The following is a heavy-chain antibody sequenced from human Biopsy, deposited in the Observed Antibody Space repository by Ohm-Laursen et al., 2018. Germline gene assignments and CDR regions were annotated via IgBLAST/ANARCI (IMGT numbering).Heavy chain of an antibody. CDR2: ISNSGNT. J-gene: IGHJ2*01. CDR3: ARHAPSYSGSYWRYFDL. Sequence: PGTLSLTCTVSGDSINSSYWSWIRQAPGKGLEWIGFISNSGNTNYNPSLKSRVTISVDTSMNHLSLRLTSVTAADTAVYYCARHAPSYSGSYWRYFDLWGRGTLVTVSS. D-gene: IGHD1-26*01. CDR1: GDSINSSY. V-gene: IGHV4-59*08.